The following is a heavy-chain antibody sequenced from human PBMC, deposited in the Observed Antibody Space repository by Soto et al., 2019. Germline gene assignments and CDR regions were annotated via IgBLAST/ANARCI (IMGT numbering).Heavy chain of an antibody. CDR1: GGSISSSSYY. V-gene: IGHV4-39*01. Sequence: SETLSLTCTVSGGSISSSSYYWGWIRQPPGKGLEWIGSIYYSGSTYYNPSLKSRVTISVDTSKNQFSLKLSSVTAADTAVYYCARHGGYDPNYYFDYWGQGTLVTVSS. D-gene: IGHD5-12*01. J-gene: IGHJ4*02. CDR3: ARHGGYDPNYYFDY. CDR2: IYYSGST.